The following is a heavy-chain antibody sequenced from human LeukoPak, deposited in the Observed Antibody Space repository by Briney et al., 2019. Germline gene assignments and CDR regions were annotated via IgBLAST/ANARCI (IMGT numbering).Heavy chain of an antibody. Sequence: GGSLRLFCAASGFTFSMYWMSWVRQAPGKGLEWLANIKQDGSEKYYGDSVKGRFTISRDNAKNSLDLQMNSLRVEDTAVYYCARDSNLAASNSNGFFQHWGQGALVSVSS. V-gene: IGHV3-7*01. CDR3: ARDSNLAASNSNGFFQH. CDR2: IKQDGSEK. D-gene: IGHD3-3*02. J-gene: IGHJ1*01. CDR1: GFTFSMYW.